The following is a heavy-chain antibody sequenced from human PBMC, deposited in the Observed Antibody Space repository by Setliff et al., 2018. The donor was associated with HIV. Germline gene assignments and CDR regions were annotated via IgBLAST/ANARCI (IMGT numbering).Heavy chain of an antibody. CDR1: GASVSTIDYY. CDR3: ARQVKYSSSPLHFDS. D-gene: IGHD6-13*01. CDR2: IYYAGNT. J-gene: IGHJ4*02. Sequence: SETLSLTCTVSGASVSTIDYYWGWVRQSPRAGLEWIADIYYAGNTYYNPSLKSRVTISVDTPKNQFSLRLDSVTAADTAIHYCARQVKYSSSPLHFDSWGQGTLVTVSS. V-gene: IGHV4-39*01.